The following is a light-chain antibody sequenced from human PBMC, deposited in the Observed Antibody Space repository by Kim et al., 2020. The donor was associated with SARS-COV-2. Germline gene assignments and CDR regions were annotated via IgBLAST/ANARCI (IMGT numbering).Light chain of an antibody. J-gene: IGLJ2*01. CDR1: TGAITSSNY. CDR2: STN. CDR3: LLYYSGGVL. V-gene: IGLV7-43*01. Sequence: CAANTGAITSSNYPNWFQQTPCQPPRPLIWSTNNKHSWTPARFSGSLLGGKAVLTLSGAQPEDEALYFCLLYYSGGVLFVGGTHLTVL.